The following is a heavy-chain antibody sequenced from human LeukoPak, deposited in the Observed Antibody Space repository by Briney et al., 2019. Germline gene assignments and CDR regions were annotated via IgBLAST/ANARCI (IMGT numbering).Heavy chain of an antibody. CDR2: IYTIGST. V-gene: IGHV4-4*07. CDR3: ARGVYGDYDPLDYYYYGMDV. CDR1: GGSISSYY. D-gene: IGHD4-17*01. J-gene: IGHJ6*02. Sequence: SETLSLTRTVSGGSISSYYWSWVRQPAGKGLEWIGRIYTIGSTNYNPSLKSRVTMSVDTSKNQFSLKLSSVTGADTAVYYCARGVYGDYDPLDYYYYGMDVWGQGTTVTVSS.